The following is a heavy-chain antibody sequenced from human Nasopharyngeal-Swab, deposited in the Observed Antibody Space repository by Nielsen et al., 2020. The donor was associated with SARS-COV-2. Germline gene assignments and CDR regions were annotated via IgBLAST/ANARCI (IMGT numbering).Heavy chain of an antibody. Sequence: WIHQPPGKGLEWIGYIYYSGVTNYNPSLKSRVTISVDTSKNQFSLKLSSVTAADTAVYYCARGEMATIPNFDYWGQGTLVTVSS. CDR2: IYYSGVT. V-gene: IGHV4-59*01. D-gene: IGHD5-24*01. CDR3: ARGEMATIPNFDY. J-gene: IGHJ4*02.